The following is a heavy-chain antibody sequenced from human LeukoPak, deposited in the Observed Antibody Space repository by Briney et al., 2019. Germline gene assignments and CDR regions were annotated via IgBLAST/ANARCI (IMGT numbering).Heavy chain of an antibody. CDR1: GFTFSSYA. Sequence: GGSLRLSCAASGFTFSSYAMSWVRQAPGKGLEWVSAISGSGGSTYYADSVKGRFTISRDNSKNTLYLQMNSLRAEDTAVYYCAKSRCSSTSCYGSWFDPWGQGTLVTVSS. CDR2: ISGSGGST. CDR3: AKSRCSSTSCYGSWFDP. D-gene: IGHD2-2*01. J-gene: IGHJ5*02. V-gene: IGHV3-23*01.